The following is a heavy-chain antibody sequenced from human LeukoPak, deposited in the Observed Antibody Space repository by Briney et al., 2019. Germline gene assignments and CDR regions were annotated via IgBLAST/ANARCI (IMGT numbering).Heavy chain of an antibody. CDR3: ARLFYGSGTDNWFDP. CDR1: GYSFTSYW. J-gene: IGHJ5*02. V-gene: IGHV5-51*01. D-gene: IGHD3-10*01. Sequence: GESLKISCKGSGYSFTSYWIGWVRPMPGKGLEWMGIIYPGDSDTRYSPSFQGQVTISADKSISTAYLQWSSLKASDTAMYYCARLFYGSGTDNWFDPWGQGTPVTVSS. CDR2: IYPGDSDT.